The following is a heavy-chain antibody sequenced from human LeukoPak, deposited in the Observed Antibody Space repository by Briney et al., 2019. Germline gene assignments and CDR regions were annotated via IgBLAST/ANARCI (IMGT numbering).Heavy chain of an antibody. CDR1: GGSISSSSYY. CDR3: ARVPGRVDY. Sequence: PSETLSLTCTVSGGSISSSSYYWGWIRQPPGKGLEWIGSIYYSGSTYYNPSLKSRVTISVDTSKNQFSLKLSSVTAADTAVYYCARVPGRVDYWGQGTLVTVSS. J-gene: IGHJ4*02. CDR2: IYYSGST. V-gene: IGHV4-39*07.